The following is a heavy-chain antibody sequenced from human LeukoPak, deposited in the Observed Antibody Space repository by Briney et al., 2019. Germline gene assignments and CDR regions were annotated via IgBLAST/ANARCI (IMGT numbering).Heavy chain of an antibody. Sequence: TGGSLRLPCAASGFTFSSYSMNWVRQAPGKGLEWVSYISSRSSNIYYADSVKGRFTISRDNAKNSLYLQVNSLRDEDTAVYYCARIPGGYYYGMDVWGQGTTITVSS. CDR3: ARIPGGYYYGMDV. V-gene: IGHV3-48*02. J-gene: IGHJ6*02. CDR1: GFTFSSYS. D-gene: IGHD3-16*01. CDR2: ISSRSSNI.